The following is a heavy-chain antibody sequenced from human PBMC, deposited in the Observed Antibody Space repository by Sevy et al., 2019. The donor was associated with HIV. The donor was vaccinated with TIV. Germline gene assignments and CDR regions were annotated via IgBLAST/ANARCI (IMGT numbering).Heavy chain of an antibody. J-gene: IGHJ6*02. Sequence: GGSLRLSCVASGFTFSRFTFSSYAMHWVRQAPGKGLEWVAVISHDGSNKNYADSVKGRFSISRDNSKNTLHLQMNSLRAEDTAVYYCAKDLLCSSSGCTLLYNYGMDVWGQGTTVTVSS. D-gene: IGHD6-19*01. CDR3: AKDLLCSSSGCTLLYNYGMDV. CDR2: ISHDGSNK. CDR1: GFTFSRFTFSSYA. V-gene: IGHV3-30*18.